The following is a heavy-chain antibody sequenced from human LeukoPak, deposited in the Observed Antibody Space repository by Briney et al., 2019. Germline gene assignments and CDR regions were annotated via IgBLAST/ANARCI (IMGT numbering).Heavy chain of an antibody. CDR3: ARGPRPYCSGGSCYRYYYYMDV. V-gene: IGHV4-4*07. D-gene: IGHD2-15*01. J-gene: IGHJ6*03. CDR1: GGSISSYY. CDR2: IYTSGST. Sequence: SETLSLTCTVSGGSISSYYWSWIRQPAGKGLEWIGRIYTSGSTNYNPSLKSRVTMSVDTSKNQFSLKLSSVTAADTAVYYCARGPRPYCSGGSCYRYYYYMDVWGKGTTVTVSS.